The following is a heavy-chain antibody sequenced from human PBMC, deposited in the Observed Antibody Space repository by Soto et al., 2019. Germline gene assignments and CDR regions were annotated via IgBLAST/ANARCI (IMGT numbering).Heavy chain of an antibody. CDR1: GFTFSSYW. J-gene: IGHJ4*02. Sequence: EVQLVESGGGLVQPGGSLRLSCAASGFTFSSYWMSWVRQAPGKGLEWVANIKQDGSEKYYVDSVKGRFTISRDNAKNSLYLQMHSLRAEDTAVYYCARDSPFYGDPAYYFDYWGQGTLVTVSS. D-gene: IGHD4-17*01. CDR3: ARDSPFYGDPAYYFDY. V-gene: IGHV3-7*01. CDR2: IKQDGSEK.